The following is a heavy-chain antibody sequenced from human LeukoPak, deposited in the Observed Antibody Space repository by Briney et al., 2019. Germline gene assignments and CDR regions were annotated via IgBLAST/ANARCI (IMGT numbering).Heavy chain of an antibody. V-gene: IGHV4-59*08. Sequence: SETLSLTCTVSGGSISSYYWSWIRQPPGKGLEWIGYIYYSGSNNYNPSLKSRVTISVDTSKNQFSLKLSSVTAADTAVYYCAGAPDYGDYLNWGQGTLVTVSS. CDR3: AGAPDYGDYLN. CDR2: IYYSGSN. J-gene: IGHJ4*02. CDR1: GGSISSYY. D-gene: IGHD4-17*01.